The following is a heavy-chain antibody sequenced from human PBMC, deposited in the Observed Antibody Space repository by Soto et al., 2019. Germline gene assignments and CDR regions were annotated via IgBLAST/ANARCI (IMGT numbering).Heavy chain of an antibody. V-gene: IGHV2-5*01. D-gene: IGHD3-10*01. CDR1: GFSLSTSGVG. J-gene: IGHJ4*02. CDR2: IYWNDDK. Sequence: QITLKESGPTLVKPTQTLTLTCTFSGFSLSTSGVGVGWIRQPPGKALEWLALIYWNDDKRYSPSLKSRLTITQDTAKNQVVLTMTNMDPVDTATYYCARVATMVNFDYWGQGTLVTVSS. CDR3: ARVATMVNFDY.